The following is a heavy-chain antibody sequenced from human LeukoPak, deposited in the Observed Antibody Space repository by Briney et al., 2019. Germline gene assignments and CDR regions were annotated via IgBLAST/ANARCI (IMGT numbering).Heavy chain of an antibody. D-gene: IGHD2-2*01. Sequence: PGGSLRLSCAASGFTFSSYSTNWVRQAPGKGLVWVSSISSSSSYIYYADSVKGRFTISRDNAKNSLYLQMNSLRAEDTAVYYCAGYCSSTSCYPDYWGQGTLVTVSS. V-gene: IGHV3-21*01. CDR2: ISSSSSYI. J-gene: IGHJ4*02. CDR1: GFTFSSYS. CDR3: AGYCSSTSCYPDY.